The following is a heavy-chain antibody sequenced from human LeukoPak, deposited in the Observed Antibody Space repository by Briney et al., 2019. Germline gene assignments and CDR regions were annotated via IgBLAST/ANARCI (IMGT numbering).Heavy chain of an antibody. CDR3: ARPTFPQQIQPFDY. J-gene: IGHJ4*02. CDR1: GGSISSHF. Sequence: SETLSLTCTVSGGSISSHFWSWVRQPPGKGLEWIGYIHYTGSTNYNPSLKSRVTISLDTSKNQFSLKLSSVTAADTAVYYCARPTFPQQIQPFDYWGQGTLVTVSS. V-gene: IGHV4-59*08. CDR2: IHYTGST. D-gene: IGHD6-13*01.